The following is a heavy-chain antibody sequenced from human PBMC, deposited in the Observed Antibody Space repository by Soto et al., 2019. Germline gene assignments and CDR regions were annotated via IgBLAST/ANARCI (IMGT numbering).Heavy chain of an antibody. V-gene: IGHV4-59*01. CDR2: IYYSGST. D-gene: IGHD3-16*01. CDR3: ARDRGDLLLGECGPRRRADAFDI. J-gene: IGHJ3*02. Sequence: SETLSLTCTVSGGSISSYYWSWIRQPPGKGLEWIGYIYYSGSTNYNPSLKSRVTISIDTSKNQFSLKLTSVTAADTAVYYCARDRGDLLLGECGPRRRADAFDIRGPGK. CDR1: GGSISSYY.